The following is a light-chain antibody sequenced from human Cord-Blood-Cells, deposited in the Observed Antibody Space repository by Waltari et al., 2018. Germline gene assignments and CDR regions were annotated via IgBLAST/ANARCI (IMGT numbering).Light chain of an antibody. CDR2: EGS. CDR1: SSDVGSYNL. Sequence: QSALTQPASVSGSPGQSITISCTGTSSDVGSYNLVSWYQQHPGKAPKLMIYEGSKRPSGVSIRFSGSKSGNTASLTIAGLQAEDEADYYCCSDAGSSTYVFGTGTKVTVL. CDR3: CSDAGSSTYV. J-gene: IGLJ1*01. V-gene: IGLV2-23*01.